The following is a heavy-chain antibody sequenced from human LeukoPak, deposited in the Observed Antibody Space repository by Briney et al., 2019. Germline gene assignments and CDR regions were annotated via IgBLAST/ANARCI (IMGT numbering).Heavy chain of an antibody. CDR3: ASVGGYSTQYFQH. Sequence: ASVKVSCKASGGTFSSYAISWVRQAPGQGLEWMGGIIPIFGKANYAQKFQGRVTITTDESTSTAYMELSSLRSEDTAVYYCASVGGYSTQYFQHWGQGTLVTVSS. V-gene: IGHV1-69*05. D-gene: IGHD3-22*01. CDR1: GGTFSSYA. J-gene: IGHJ1*01. CDR2: IIPIFGKA.